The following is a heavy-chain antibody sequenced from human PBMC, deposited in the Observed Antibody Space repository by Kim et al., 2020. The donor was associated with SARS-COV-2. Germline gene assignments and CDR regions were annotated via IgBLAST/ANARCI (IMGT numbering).Heavy chain of an antibody. J-gene: IGHJ4*02. D-gene: IGHD3-16*01. V-gene: IGHV3-33*07. Sequence: GGSLRLSCAASGFTFSQYGMYWVRQAPGKGLECVAGIGGGGSTAKYVDSVKGRFTISRDNSKSMLDLHMSSLRADDTATYYCPDDGGGGSCVYWGQGTLV. CDR2: IGGGGSTA. CDR1: GFTFSQYG. CDR3: PDDGGGGSCVY.